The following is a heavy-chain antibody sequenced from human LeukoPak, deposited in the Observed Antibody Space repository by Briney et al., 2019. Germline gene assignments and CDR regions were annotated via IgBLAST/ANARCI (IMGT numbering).Heavy chain of an antibody. Sequence: SVKVSCKASGGTFSSYAISWVRQAPGQGLEWMGGIIPIFGTANYAQKFQGRVTITADESTSTAYMELSSLRSEDTAVYYCARQGYCSSTSCYIGDAFDIWGQGTMVTVSS. CDR2: IIPIFGTA. CDR3: ARQGYCSSTSCYIGDAFDI. CDR1: GGTFSSYA. J-gene: IGHJ3*02. V-gene: IGHV1-69*13. D-gene: IGHD2-2*02.